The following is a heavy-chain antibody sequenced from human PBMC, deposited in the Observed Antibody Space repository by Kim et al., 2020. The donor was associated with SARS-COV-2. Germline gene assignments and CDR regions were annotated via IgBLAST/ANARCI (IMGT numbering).Heavy chain of an antibody. D-gene: IGHD1-26*01. J-gene: IGHJ6*02. CDR3: AKDITSSLELYYYYGMDV. Sequence: KGRFTISRDNSKNSLYLQMNSLRTEDTALYYCAKDITSSLELYYYYGMDVWGQGTTVTVSS. V-gene: IGHV3-43*01.